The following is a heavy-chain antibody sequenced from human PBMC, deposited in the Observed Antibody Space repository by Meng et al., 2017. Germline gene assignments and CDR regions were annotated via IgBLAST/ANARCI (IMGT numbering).Heavy chain of an antibody. D-gene: IGHD5-24*01. Sequence: HRRLRESGPGLVKPSETLSLTCTVSGGSISSSSYYWGWIRQPPGKGLEWIGSIYYSGSTYYNPSLKSRVTISVDTSKNQFSLKLSSVTAADTAVYYCASVEMATTISWGQGTLVTVSS. V-gene: IGHV4-39*07. CDR2: IYYSGST. CDR1: GGSISSSSYY. CDR3: ASVEMATTIS. J-gene: IGHJ4*02.